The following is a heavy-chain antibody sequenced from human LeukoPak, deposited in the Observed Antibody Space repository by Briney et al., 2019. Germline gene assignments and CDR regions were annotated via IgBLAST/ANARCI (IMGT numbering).Heavy chain of an antibody. D-gene: IGHD5-18*01. J-gene: IGHJ4*02. Sequence: PSETLSLTCTVSGGSISSRTNYWGWIRQPPGKGLEWIGNIYYSGSTNYNPSLKSRVTISMDTSKNQLSLNLTPVTAADTAVYYCARLPGSSHGYYFDYWGQGTLVTVSS. CDR2: IYYSGST. CDR3: ARLPGSSHGYYFDY. CDR1: GGSISSRTNY. V-gene: IGHV4-39*07.